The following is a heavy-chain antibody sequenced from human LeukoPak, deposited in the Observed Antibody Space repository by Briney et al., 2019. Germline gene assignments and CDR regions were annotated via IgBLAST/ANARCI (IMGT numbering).Heavy chain of an antibody. CDR1: GFTFHGSW. CDR2: MDPSGTQK. J-gene: IGHJ4*02. D-gene: IGHD1-1*01. CDR3: AIWTSDNN. Sequence: GGSLRLSCAASGFTFHGSWMNWVRQAPGKGLEWVANMDPSGTQKRYVDSVRGRFTISKDNSGTSFYLEMSSLTVDDTDIYDCAIWTSDNNWGQGTLVTVSS. V-gene: IGHV3-7*01.